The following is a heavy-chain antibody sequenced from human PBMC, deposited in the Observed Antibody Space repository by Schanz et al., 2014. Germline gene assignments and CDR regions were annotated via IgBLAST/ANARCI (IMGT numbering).Heavy chain of an antibody. CDR1: GGSFSGYY. Sequence: QVQLQQWGAGLLKPSETLSLTCAVSGGSFSGYYWSWIRQPPDTGLEWIGEINQSGDTNYNPSLKSRVPISVYPSNNQFALNLRSGTAADTAVYYCARLYCSTPGCYVSPNGFAKDYWGQGTLVTVSS. J-gene: IGHJ4*02. V-gene: IGHV4-34*01. CDR2: INQSGDT. CDR3: ARLYCSTPGCYVSPNGFAKDY. D-gene: IGHD2-2*01.